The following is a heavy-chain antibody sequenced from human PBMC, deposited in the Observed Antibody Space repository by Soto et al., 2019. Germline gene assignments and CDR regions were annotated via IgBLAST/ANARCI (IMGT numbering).Heavy chain of an antibody. CDR1: GYSFTSYW. CDR2: IYPGDSDT. J-gene: IGHJ3*02. Sequence: GESLKISGKGSGYSFTSYWIGCVRQMPGKGLEWMGIIYPGDSDTRYSPSFQGQVTISADKSISTAYLQWSSLRASDTAMYYCARQMTTAFDAFDIWGQGTMVTVSS. V-gene: IGHV5-51*01. CDR3: ARQMTTAFDAFDI. D-gene: IGHD4-17*01.